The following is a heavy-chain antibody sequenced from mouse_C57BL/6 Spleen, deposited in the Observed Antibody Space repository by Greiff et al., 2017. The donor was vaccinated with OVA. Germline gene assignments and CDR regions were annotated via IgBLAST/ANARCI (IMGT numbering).Heavy chain of an antibody. CDR2: ISDGGSYT. CDR3: ARGPLITTVVDY. V-gene: IGHV5-4*03. J-gene: IGHJ2*01. CDR1: GFTFSSYA. D-gene: IGHD1-1*01. Sequence: DVKLVESGGGLVKPGGSLKLSCAASGFTFSSYAMSWVRQTPEKRLEWVATISDGGSYTYYPDNVKGRFTISRDNAKNNLYLQMSHLKSEDTAMYYCARGPLITTVVDYWGQGTTLTVSS.